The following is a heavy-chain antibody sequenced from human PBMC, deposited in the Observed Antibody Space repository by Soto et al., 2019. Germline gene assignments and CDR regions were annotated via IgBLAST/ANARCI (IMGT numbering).Heavy chain of an antibody. V-gene: IGHV3-23*01. CDR2: ISGSGGST. CDR3: ARGAAAGTDYYYCMDF. D-gene: IGHD6-13*01. CDR1: GFTFSSYA. J-gene: IGHJ6*02. Sequence: EVQLLESGGGLVQPGGSLRLSCAASGFTFSSYAMSWVRQAPGKGLEWVSAISGSGGSTYYADSVKGRFTISIDNSTNTLYLQMNSLRAEDTAVYYCARGAAAGTDYYYCMDFWGQGTTVTVSS.